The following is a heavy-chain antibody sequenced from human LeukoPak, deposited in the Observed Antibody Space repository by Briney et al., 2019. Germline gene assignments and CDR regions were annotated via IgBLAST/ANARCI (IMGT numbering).Heavy chain of an antibody. V-gene: IGHV3-21*01. CDR1: GFTFSSYS. J-gene: IGHJ4*02. CDR3: ARAQYTMITFGGVIVGDY. CDR2: ISSSSSYI. D-gene: IGHD3-16*02. Sequence: GGSLRLSCAASGFTFSSYSMNWVRQAPGKWLEWVSSISSSSSYIYYADSVKGRFTISRDNAKNSLYLQMNSLRAEDTAVYYCARAQYTMITFGGVIVGDYWGQGTLVTVSS.